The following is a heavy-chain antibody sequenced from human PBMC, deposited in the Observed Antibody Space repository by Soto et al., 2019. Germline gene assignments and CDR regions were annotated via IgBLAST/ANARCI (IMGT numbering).Heavy chain of an antibody. CDR2: ISYDGSNK. V-gene: IGHV3-30*18. CDR3: AKSYSSSSVRPSAGY. D-gene: IGHD6-6*01. CDR1: GFTFSSYG. Sequence: QVQLVESGGGVVQPGRSLRLSCAASGFTFSSYGMHWVRQAPGKGLEWVAVISYDGSNKYYADSVKGRFTISRDNSKNTLYLQMNSLRAEDTAVYYCAKSYSSSSVRPSAGYWGQGTLVTVSS. J-gene: IGHJ4*02.